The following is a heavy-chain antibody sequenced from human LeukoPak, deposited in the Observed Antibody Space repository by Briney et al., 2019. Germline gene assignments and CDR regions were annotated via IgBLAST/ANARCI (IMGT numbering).Heavy chain of an antibody. CDR2: INHSGST. D-gene: IGHD4-23*01. CDR1: GGSISSSSYY. V-gene: IGHV4-39*07. CDR3: ARGQPDYGGNSYYFDY. J-gene: IGHJ4*02. Sequence: SETLSLTCTVSGGSISSSSYYWSWIRQPPGKGLEWIGEINHSGSTNYNPSLKSRVTISVDTSKNQFSLKLCSVTAADTAVYYCARGQPDYGGNSYYFDYWGQGTLVTVSS.